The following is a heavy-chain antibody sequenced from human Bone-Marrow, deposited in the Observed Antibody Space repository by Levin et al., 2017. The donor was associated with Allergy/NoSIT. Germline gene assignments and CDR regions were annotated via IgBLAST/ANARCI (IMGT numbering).Heavy chain of an antibody. CDR1: GFTFSSYG. CDR2: IWYDGSNK. CDR3: ARDPAYCGGDCPPGYYYGMDV. D-gene: IGHD2-21*02. J-gene: IGHJ6*02. V-gene: IGHV3-33*01. Sequence: GESLKISCAASGFTFSSYGMHWVRQAPGKGLEWVAVIWYDGSNKYYADSVKGRFTISRDNSKNTLYLQMNSLRAEDTAVYYCARDPAYCGGDCPPGYYYGMDVWGQGTTVTVSS.